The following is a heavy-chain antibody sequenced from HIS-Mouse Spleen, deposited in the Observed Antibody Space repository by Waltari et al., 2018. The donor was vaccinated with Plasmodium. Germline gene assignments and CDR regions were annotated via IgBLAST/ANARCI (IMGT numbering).Heavy chain of an antibody. J-gene: IGHJ3*02. Sequence: EVQLVESGGGLVHPGGSLILSCAPSGFTFGSSDCRWGRQAPGKGLEWVSAIGTAGDTYYPGSVKGRFTISRENAKNSLYLQMNSLRAGDTAVYYCARGRWNHAFDIWGQGTMVTVSS. CDR3: ARGRWNHAFDI. V-gene: IGHV3-13*01. CDR2: IGTAGDT. CDR1: GFTFGSSD. D-gene: IGHD1-1*01.